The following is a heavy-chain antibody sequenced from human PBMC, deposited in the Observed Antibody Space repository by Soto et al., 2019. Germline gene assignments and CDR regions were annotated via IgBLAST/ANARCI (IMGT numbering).Heavy chain of an antibody. V-gene: IGHV4-31*03. J-gene: IGHJ4*02. CDR3: ARGVTLVRGVIHTPYFDY. CDR2: IYYSGST. Sequence: QVQVQESGPGLVKPSQALSLTCTVSGGSISSGGYYWSWIRQHPGKGLEWIGYIYYSGSTYYNPSLKSRVTISVDTSKNQFSLKLSSVTAADTAVYYCARGVTLVRGVIHTPYFDYWGQEALVTVSS. CDR1: GGSISSGGYY. D-gene: IGHD3-10*01.